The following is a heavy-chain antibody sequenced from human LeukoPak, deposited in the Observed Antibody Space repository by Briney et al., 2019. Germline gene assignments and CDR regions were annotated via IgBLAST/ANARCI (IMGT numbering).Heavy chain of an antibody. V-gene: IGHV3-23*01. J-gene: IGHJ4*02. CDR2: IGGGGGST. D-gene: IGHD2-8*02. CDR1: GFTFSSYA. CDR3: AKRWWPTPADYFFDY. Sequence: GGSLRLSCAASGFTFSSYALSWIRQAPGKGLEWVSGIGGGGGSTYYADSVKGRFLISRDNSKNTLHLQMNGLRAEDTAIYYCAKRWWPTPADYFFDYWGQGTLVTVSS.